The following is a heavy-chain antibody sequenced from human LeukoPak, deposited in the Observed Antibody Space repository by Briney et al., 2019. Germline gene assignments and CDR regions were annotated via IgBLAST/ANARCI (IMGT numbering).Heavy chain of an antibody. CDR3: ARDSSGGSGPYNWFDP. J-gene: IGHJ5*02. Sequence: GGSLRLSCAASGFTFSSYEMHWVRQAPGKGLEWVSYISSSGSTIYYADSVKGRFTISRDNAKNSLYLQMNSLRAEDTAVYYCARDSSGGSGPYNWFDPGGQGTLVTVSS. CDR1: GFTFSSYE. V-gene: IGHV3-48*03. CDR2: ISSSGSTI. D-gene: IGHD2-15*01.